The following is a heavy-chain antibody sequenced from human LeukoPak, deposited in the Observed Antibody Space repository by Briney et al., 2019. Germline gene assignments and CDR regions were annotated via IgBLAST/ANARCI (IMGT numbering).Heavy chain of an antibody. CDR1: GGSISSGSYY. CDR2: IYTSGST. J-gene: IGHJ5*02. V-gene: IGHV4-61*02. CDR3: ARDVVLLWFGESQRYGWFDP. D-gene: IGHD3-10*01. Sequence: SETLSLTCTVSGGSISSGSYYWNWIRQPAGKGLEWIGRIYTSGSTNYNPSLKTRVTISMDTSKNQFSLKLSSVTAADTAVYYCARDVVLLWFGESQRYGWFDPWGQGTLVTVSS.